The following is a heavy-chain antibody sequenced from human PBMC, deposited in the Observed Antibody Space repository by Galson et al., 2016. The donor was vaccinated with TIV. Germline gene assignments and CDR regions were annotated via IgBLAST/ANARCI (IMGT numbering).Heavy chain of an antibody. CDR3: ARDAGTYYHAFDV. V-gene: IGHV4-30-4*01. CDR2: IYYSGST. J-gene: IGHJ3*01. Sequence: LEWIGYIYYSGSTKINPSLKSRLTMSVDRSRNQFSLSLYSVTAADTAVYFCARDAGTYYHAFDVWGQGTMVTVSS. D-gene: IGHD3-22*01.